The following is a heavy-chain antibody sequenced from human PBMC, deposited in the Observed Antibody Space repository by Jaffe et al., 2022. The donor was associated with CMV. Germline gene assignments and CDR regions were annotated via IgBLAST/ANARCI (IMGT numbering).Heavy chain of an antibody. CDR3: GSTGTVDY. CDR2: ISASGGTT. J-gene: IGHJ4*02. V-gene: IGHV3-23*04. D-gene: IGHD2-21*02. Sequence: EVQLVESGGGLVQPGGSLRLSCVVSGFTFSSYAMSWVRQAPGKGLEWVSGISASGGTTYYADSVKGRFTISRDNSRNTLYLQLNSLRAEDTAVYYCGSTGTVDYWGQGTLVTVSS. CDR1: GFTFSSYA.